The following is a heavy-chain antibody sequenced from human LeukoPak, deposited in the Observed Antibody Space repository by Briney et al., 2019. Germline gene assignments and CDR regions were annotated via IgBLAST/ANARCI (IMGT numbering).Heavy chain of an antibody. CDR2: IYTSGST. CDR1: GGSINSNY. J-gene: IGHJ5*02. V-gene: IGHV4-4*07. D-gene: IGHD6-19*01. CDR3: ARAPPISIAVAGYNWFDP. Sequence: SETLSLTCTVSGGSINSNYWSWIRQPAGKGLEWIGRIYTSGSTNYNPSLKSRVTMSVDTSKNQFSLKLSSVTAADTAVYYCARAPPISIAVAGYNWFDPWGQGTLVTVSS.